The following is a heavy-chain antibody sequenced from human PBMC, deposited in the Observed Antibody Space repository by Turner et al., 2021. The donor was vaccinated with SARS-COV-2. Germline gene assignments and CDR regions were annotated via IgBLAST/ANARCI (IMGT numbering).Heavy chain of an antibody. J-gene: IGHJ6*02. V-gene: IGHV3-11*01. Sequence: QVQLVESGGGLVKPGGSLRLSCSASGFAFSDYYMAWIRQAPGKGLEWVSYISDTGSTIFYGDSVKGRLTMSRDNAKNSMSVQMNSLSAEDTAVYYCTGGRGHYDIVNGYASGYFPMDLWGQGTTVTVSS. CDR1: GFAFSDYY. D-gene: IGHD3-9*01. CDR3: TGGRGHYDIVNGYASGYFPMDL. CDR2: ISDTGSTI.